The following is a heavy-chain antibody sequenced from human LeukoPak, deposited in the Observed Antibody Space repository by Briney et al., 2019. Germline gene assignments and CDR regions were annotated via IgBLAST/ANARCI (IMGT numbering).Heavy chain of an antibody. CDR1: GFTVNSNY. V-gene: IGHV3-53*01. CDR3: ARLTPAAGRLYFVD. D-gene: IGHD6-13*01. J-gene: IGHJ4*02. CDR2: LYNAGNT. Sequence: GGSLRLSCAASGFTVNSNYLSWVRQAPGKGLEWVSTLYNAGNTYYADSVKGRFSISRDNSKNTLFLQMNSLRAEDTAVYYCARLTPAAGRLYFVDWGPGTLVTVSS.